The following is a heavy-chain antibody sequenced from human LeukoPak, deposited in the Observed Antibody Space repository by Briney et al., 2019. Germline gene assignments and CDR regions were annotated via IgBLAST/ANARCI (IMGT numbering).Heavy chain of an antibody. D-gene: IGHD3-3*01. Sequence: ASVKVSCKASGYTFTAYYIHWVRQAPGQGLEWLGWINPNSGGTNYAQKFQGRVTMTRDTSITTAYMELSRLRSDDTALYYCARGPSALDYWGQGTLVTVSS. CDR2: INPNSGGT. CDR1: GYTFTAYY. V-gene: IGHV1-2*02. J-gene: IGHJ4*02. CDR3: ARGPSALDY.